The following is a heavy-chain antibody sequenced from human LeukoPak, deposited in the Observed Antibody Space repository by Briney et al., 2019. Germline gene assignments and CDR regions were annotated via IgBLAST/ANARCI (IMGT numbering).Heavy chain of an antibody. D-gene: IGHD4-11*01. CDR3: ARWMATVTTPDY. Sequence: ASVKVSCKASGYTFTDYYMHWVRQAPGQGLEWVGWINPNSGGTNYAQKFQGRVTMTRDTSISTAYMELSRLRSDDTAVYYCARWMATVTTPDYWGQGTLVTVSS. J-gene: IGHJ4*02. CDR1: GYTFTDYY. V-gene: IGHV1-2*02. CDR2: INPNSGGT.